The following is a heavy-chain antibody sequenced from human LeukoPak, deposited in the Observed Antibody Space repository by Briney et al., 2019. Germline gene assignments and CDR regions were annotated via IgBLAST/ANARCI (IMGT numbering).Heavy chain of an antibody. V-gene: IGHV4-30-2*05. CDR2: IYHSGST. D-gene: IGHD6-13*01. J-gene: IGHJ4*02. Sequence: SQTLSLTCAASGGSISSGGYSWSWIRQPPGKGLEWIGYIYHSGSTYYNPSLKSRVTISVDTSKNQFSLKLSSVTAADTAVYYCARDQGAGTVDYWGQGTLVTVSS. CDR3: ARDQGAGTVDY. CDR1: GGSISSGGYS.